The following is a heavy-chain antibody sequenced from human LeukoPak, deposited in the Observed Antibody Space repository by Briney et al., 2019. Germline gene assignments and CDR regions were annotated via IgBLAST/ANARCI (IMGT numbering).Heavy chain of an antibody. CDR1: GFIFNDYA. Sequence: PGGSLRLSCAASGFIFNDYAMHWVRQAPGKGLEWVSGISWNSGSIGYADSVKGRFTISRDNANNSLYLQMNSLRAEDTALYYCAKDFALDYYDSGGYPRVGYSDSWSQGTLVTVSS. J-gene: IGHJ4*02. D-gene: IGHD3-10*01. CDR2: ISWNSGSI. CDR3: AKDFALDYYDSGGYPRVGYSDS. V-gene: IGHV3-9*01.